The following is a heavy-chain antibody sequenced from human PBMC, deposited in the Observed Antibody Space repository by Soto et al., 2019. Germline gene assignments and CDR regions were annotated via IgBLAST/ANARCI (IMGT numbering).Heavy chain of an antibody. J-gene: IGHJ6*03. Sequence: PSETLSLTCAVYGGSFSGYYWSWIRQPPGKGLEWIGEINHSGNTNYNPSLKSRVTISVDTSKNQFSLKLSSVTAADTAVYYCARGRAYDFWSGYYYMDVWGKGTTVTVSS. D-gene: IGHD3-3*01. CDR2: INHSGNT. V-gene: IGHV4-34*01. CDR1: GGSFSGYY. CDR3: ARGRAYDFWSGYYYMDV.